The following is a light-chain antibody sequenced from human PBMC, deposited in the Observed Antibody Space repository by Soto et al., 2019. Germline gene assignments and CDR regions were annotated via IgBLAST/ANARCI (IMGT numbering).Light chain of an antibody. CDR3: CSYAGSNNVL. CDR2: EVS. CDR1: SSDVGGYNY. V-gene: IGLV2-8*01. J-gene: IGLJ2*01. Sequence: QSVLTQPPSASGSPGQSVTISCTGTSSDVGGYNYVSWYQQPPGKAPKLMIYEVSKRPSGVPDRFSGSKSGNTASLTVSGLQDEDEDDYSCCSYAGSNNVLFGGGTKLTVL.